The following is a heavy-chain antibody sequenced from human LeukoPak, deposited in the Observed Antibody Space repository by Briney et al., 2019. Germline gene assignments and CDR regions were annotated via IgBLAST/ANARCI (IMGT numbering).Heavy chain of an antibody. CDR3: ASGIATWVY. Sequence: SETLSLTCAVYGVSFSGYYWIWLRQPPGKELEWVGKTNNSGSTNYNKSLKSRVTISVDTSKNQFSMKLNSVTAADTTVYYCASGIATWVYWGQGTLVTVSS. CDR1: GVSFSGYY. V-gene: IGHV4-34*01. D-gene: IGHD1-26*01. CDR2: TNNSGST. J-gene: IGHJ4*02.